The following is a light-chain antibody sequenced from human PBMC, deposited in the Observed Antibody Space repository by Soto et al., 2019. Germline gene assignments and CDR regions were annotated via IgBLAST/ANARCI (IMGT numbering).Light chain of an antibody. Sequence: IVVTQSAAALSVSPGERATLSCRASQSVSSNLAWYQQKRGQAPRFLIYGASSRATGIPARFSGSGSGTEFTLTISSLQSEDFAVYYCQQYNNWLTGTFGQGTKVDIK. CDR2: GAS. J-gene: IGKJ1*01. V-gene: IGKV3-15*01. CDR3: QQYNNWLTGT. CDR1: QSVSSN.